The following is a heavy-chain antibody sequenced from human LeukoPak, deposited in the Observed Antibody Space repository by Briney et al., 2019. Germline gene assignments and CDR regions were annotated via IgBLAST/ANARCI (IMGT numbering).Heavy chain of an antibody. J-gene: IGHJ4*02. D-gene: IGHD6-13*01. V-gene: IGHV3-23*01. Sequence: RGSLTLSCPASGFTFSTFAMIWVRPPPGKGLEWVSSIFPSGGEIHYADSVRGRFTISRDNSKSILSLQMNSLRAEDTAVYYCARGSVEGSSWPYYFDYWGQGTLVTVSS. CDR1: GFTFSTFA. CDR3: ARGSVEGSSWPYYFDY. CDR2: IFPSGGEI.